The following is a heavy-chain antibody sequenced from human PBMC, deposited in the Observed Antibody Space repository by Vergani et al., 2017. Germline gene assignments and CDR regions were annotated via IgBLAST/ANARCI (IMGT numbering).Heavy chain of an antibody. CDR1: GGSISSSSYY. CDR2: IYYSGST. CDR3: ARRGGFVEWLLPPDYYYYGMDV. Sequence: QLQLQESGPGLVKPSETLSLTCTVSGGSISSSSYYWGWIRQPPGKGLEWIGSIYYSGSTYYNPSLKSRVTISVDTSKNQFSLKLSSVTAADTAVYYCARRGGFVEWLLPPDYYYYGMDVWGQGTTVTVSS. J-gene: IGHJ6*02. D-gene: IGHD3-3*01. V-gene: IGHV4-39*01.